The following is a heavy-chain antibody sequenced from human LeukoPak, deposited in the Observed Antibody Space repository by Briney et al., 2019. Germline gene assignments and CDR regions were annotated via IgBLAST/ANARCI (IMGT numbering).Heavy chain of an antibody. CDR2: ICGRGGNT. V-gene: IGHV3-23*01. Sequence: ETLSLTCTVSGGSISSGTYYWSWVRQAPGKGLEWVSLICGRGGNTYYADSVKGRFTISRDNSKNTLYLQMNSLRAEDTAVYYCAKDSEGEYQLPFGYGHYYMDVWGKGTTVTVSS. CDR3: AKDSEGEYQLPFGYGHYYMDV. CDR1: GGSISSGTYY. D-gene: IGHD2-2*01. J-gene: IGHJ6*03.